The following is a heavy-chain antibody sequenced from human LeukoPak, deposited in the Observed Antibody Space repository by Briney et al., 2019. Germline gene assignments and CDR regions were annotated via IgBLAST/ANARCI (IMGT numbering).Heavy chain of an antibody. CDR2: IYHSGST. CDR3: ARGAAGYDSSGYYLEYFDY. D-gene: IGHD3-22*01. Sequence: PSETLSLTCTVSGGSISSSSYYWGWIRQPPGKGLEWIGSIYHSGSTYYNPSLKSRVTISVDKSKNQFSLKLSSVTAADTAVYYCARGAAGYDSSGYYLEYFDYWGQGTLVTVSS. J-gene: IGHJ4*02. V-gene: IGHV4-39*07. CDR1: GGSISSSSYY.